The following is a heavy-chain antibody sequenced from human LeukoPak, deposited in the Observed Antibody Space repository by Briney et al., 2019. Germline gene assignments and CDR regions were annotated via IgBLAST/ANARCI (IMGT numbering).Heavy chain of an antibody. J-gene: IGHJ4*02. D-gene: IGHD2-2*01. CDR1: GGSISSGDYY. V-gene: IGHV4-30-4*01. CDR2: IYYSGST. CDR3: ARHSKDIVVVPAAVSFDY. Sequence: SETLSLTCTVSGGSISSGDYYWSWIRQPPGKGLEWIGYIYYSGSTNYNPSLKSRVTISVDTSKNQFSLKLSSVTAADTAVYYCARHSKDIVVVPAAVSFDYWGQGTLVTVSS.